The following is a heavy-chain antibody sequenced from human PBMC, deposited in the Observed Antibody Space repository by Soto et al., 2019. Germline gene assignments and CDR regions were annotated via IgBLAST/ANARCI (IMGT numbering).Heavy chain of an antibody. V-gene: IGHV3-30*18. CDR3: AKDQILEWKGGYLYYYYGMDV. CDR1: GFTFSSYG. CDR2: ISYDGSNK. Sequence: PGGSLRLSCAASGFTFSSYGMHWVRQAPGKGLEWVAVISYDGSNKYYADSVKGRFTISRDNSKNTLYLQMNSLRAEDTAVYYCAKDQILEWKGGYLYYYYGMDVWGQGTTVTVSS. J-gene: IGHJ6*02. D-gene: IGHD3-3*01.